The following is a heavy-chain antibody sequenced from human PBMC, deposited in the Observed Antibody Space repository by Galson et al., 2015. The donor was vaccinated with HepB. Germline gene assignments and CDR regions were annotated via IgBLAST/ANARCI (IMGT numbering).Heavy chain of an antibody. J-gene: IGHJ3*02. V-gene: IGHV1-69*13. CDR1: GGTFSSYA. D-gene: IGHD3-10*01. CDR3: AAAPITMVRGVGDAFEI. Sequence: SVKVSCKASGGTFSSYAISWVRQAPGQGLEWMGGIIPIFGTANYAQKFQGRVTITADESTSTAYMELSSLRSEDTAVYYCAAAPITMVRGVGDAFEIWGQGTMVTVSS. CDR2: IIPIFGTA.